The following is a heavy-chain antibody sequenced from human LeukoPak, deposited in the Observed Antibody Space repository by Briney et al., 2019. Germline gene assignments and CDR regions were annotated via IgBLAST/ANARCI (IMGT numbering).Heavy chain of an antibody. J-gene: IGHJ4*02. D-gene: IGHD6-19*01. CDR1: GYTFTGYY. CDR2: INPNSGGT. Sequence: ASVKVSXKASGYTFTGYYMHWVRQAPGQGLEWMGRINPNSGGTNYAQKFQGRVTMTRDTSISTAYMELSRLRSDDAAVYHCAREQAVAGTALDYWGQGTLVTVSS. V-gene: IGHV1-2*06. CDR3: AREQAVAGTALDY.